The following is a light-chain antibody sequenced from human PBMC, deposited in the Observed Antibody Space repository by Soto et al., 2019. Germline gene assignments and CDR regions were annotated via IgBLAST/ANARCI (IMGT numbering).Light chain of an antibody. V-gene: IGKV3-20*01. CDR2: GAS. J-gene: IGKJ5*01. CDR3: QKYGSSLFT. CDR1: QNINRN. Sequence: ELLMTQYPATLSLFPGESATLSCRASQNINRNLAWYQQKTGQAPRILIYGASSRATGIPARLSGSGSGTDLTLTISRLEPEDFAVYYCQKYGSSLFTCGQGTRLEIK.